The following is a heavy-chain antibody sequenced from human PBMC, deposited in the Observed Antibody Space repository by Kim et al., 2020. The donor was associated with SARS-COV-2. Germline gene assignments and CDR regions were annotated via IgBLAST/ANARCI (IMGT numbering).Heavy chain of an antibody. CDR3: AKGPYSCWSSWFDP. V-gene: IGHV3-30*18. Sequence: GGSLRLSCAASGFTFSSYGMHWVRQAPGKGLEWVAVISYDGSNKYYADSVKGRFTISRDNSKNTLYLQMNSLRAEDTAVYYCAKGPYSCWSSWFDPWGQG. J-gene: IGHJ5*02. CDR2: ISYDGSNK. D-gene: IGHD6-6*01. CDR1: GFTFSSYG.